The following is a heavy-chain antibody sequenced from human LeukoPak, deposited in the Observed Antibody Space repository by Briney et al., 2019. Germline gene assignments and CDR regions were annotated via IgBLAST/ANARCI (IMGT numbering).Heavy chain of an antibody. V-gene: IGHV3-7*01. CDR1: GFTFRNYA. CDR2: IKLDGSEK. CDR3: VRDSDTYGDHTTRRFDS. J-gene: IGHJ4*02. D-gene: IGHD4-17*01. Sequence: GGSLRLSCAASGFTFRNYAMSWVRQAPGKGLEWVANIKLDGSEKNYVDSVKGRFTISRDNTKNSLYLQMNSLRAEDTAMYHCVRDSDTYGDHTTRRFDSWGQGTRVTVAS.